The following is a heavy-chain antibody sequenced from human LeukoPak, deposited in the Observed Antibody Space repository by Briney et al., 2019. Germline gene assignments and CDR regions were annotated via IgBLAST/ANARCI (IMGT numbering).Heavy chain of an antibody. V-gene: IGHV4-39*07. CDR1: GGSISSSSYY. CDR2: IYYSGST. CDR3: ARDIVVPAAISPFMDYYYYMDV. Sequence: SETLSLTCTVSGGSISSSSYYWGWIRQPPGKGLEWIGSIYYSGSTYYNPSLKSRVTMSVDTSKNQFSLKLSSVTAADTAVYYCARDIVVPAAISPFMDYYYYMDVWGKGTTVTVSS. D-gene: IGHD2-2*01. J-gene: IGHJ6*03.